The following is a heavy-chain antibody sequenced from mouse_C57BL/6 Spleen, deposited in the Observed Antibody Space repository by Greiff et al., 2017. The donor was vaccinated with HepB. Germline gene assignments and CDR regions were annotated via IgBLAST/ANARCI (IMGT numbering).Heavy chain of an antibody. CDR1: GYAFSSSW. J-gene: IGHJ3*01. V-gene: IGHV1-82*01. CDR3: ARSLRGFAY. Sequence: VQLQQSGPELVKPGASVKISCKASGYAFSSSWMNWVKQRPGKGLEWIGRIYPGDGDTNYNGKFKGKATLTADKSSSTAYMQLSSLTSEDSAVYFCARSLRGFAYWGQGTLVTVSA. CDR2: IYPGDGDT.